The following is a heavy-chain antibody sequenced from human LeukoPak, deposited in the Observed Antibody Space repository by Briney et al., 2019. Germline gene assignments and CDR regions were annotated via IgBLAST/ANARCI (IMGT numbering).Heavy chain of an antibody. CDR2: IYHSGST. Sequence: SGTLSLTCAVSGGSISTTNWWTWFRQSPGKGLEWIGKIYHSGSTNYSPSLKSRVTISVDTSKNQFFLKLSSVTAADTAVYYCAFRNYPYGFGYWGQGTLVTVSS. D-gene: IGHD1-7*01. V-gene: IGHV4-4*02. J-gene: IGHJ4*02. CDR3: AFRNYPYGFGY. CDR1: GGSISTTNW.